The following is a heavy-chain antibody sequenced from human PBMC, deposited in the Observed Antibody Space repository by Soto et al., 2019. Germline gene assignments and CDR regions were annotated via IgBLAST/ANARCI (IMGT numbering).Heavy chain of an antibody. V-gene: IGHV4-34*01. CDR3: ARTKHIVVVTAIRWFDP. CDR2: INHSGST. D-gene: IGHD2-21*02. J-gene: IGHJ5*02. CDR1: GGSFSGYY. Sequence: SETLSLTCAVYGGSFSGYYWSWIRQPPGKGLEWIGEINHSGSTNYNPSLKSRVTISVDTSKNQFSLKLSSVTAADTAVYYCARTKHIVVVTAIRWFDPWSQGTLVTVSS.